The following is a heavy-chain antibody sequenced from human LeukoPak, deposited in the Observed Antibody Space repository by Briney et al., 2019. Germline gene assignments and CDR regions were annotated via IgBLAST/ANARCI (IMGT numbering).Heavy chain of an antibody. D-gene: IGHD3-22*01. CDR2: ISGNGGST. CDR1: GFTFSSYA. CDR3: ASYYYDSSGYYPYFDY. V-gene: IGHV3-23*01. Sequence: PGGSLRLSCAASGFTFSSYAMNWVRQPPEKGLEWVSGISGNGGSTYYADSVKGRFTISRDNSKNTLYLQMNSLRAEDTAVYFCASYYYDSSGYYPYFDYWGQGTLVTVSS. J-gene: IGHJ4*02.